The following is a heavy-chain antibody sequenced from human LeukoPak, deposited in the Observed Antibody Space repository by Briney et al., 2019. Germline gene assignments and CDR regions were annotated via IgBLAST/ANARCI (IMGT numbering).Heavy chain of an antibody. CDR1: GFTFSSYS. CDR3: ARPSYYDFWSGYYSAPFDY. J-gene: IGHJ4*02. D-gene: IGHD3-3*01. Sequence: NPGGSLRLSCAASGFTFSSYSMNWVRQAPGKGLEWVSSISSSSSYIYYADSVKGRFTISRDNAKNSLYLQMNSLRAEDTAVYYCARPSYYDFWSGYYSAPFDYWGQGTLVTVSS. CDR2: ISSSSSYI. V-gene: IGHV3-21*01.